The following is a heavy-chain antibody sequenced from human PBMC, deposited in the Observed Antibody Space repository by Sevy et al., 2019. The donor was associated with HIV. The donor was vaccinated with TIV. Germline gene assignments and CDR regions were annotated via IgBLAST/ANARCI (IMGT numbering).Heavy chain of an antibody. V-gene: IGHV3-23*01. Sequence: GGSLRLSCAASGFTFSSYAMSWVRQAPGKGLEWVSAISGSGGSTYYADSVKDRFTISRDNSKNTLYLQMNSLRAEDTAVYYCAKDLNPSLPLLWFGELPTLDFDYWGQGTLVTVSS. CDR2: ISGSGGST. D-gene: IGHD3-10*01. J-gene: IGHJ4*02. CDR3: AKDLNPSLPLLWFGELPTLDFDY. CDR1: GFTFSSYA.